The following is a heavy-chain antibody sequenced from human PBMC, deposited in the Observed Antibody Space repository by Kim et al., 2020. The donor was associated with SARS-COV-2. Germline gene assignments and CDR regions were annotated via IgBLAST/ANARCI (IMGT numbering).Heavy chain of an antibody. CDR1: GFTFSSYS. D-gene: IGHD3-22*01. CDR2: ISSSSSYI. V-gene: IGHV3-21*01. J-gene: IGHJ3*02. CDR3: ARDSYRDIVTMIVVTYAFDI. Sequence: GGSLRLSCAASGFTFSSYSMNWVRQAPGKGLEWVSSISSSSSYIYYADSVKGRFTISRDNAKNSLYLQMNSLRAEDTAVYYCARDSYRDIVTMIVVTYAFDIWGQGTMVTVSS.